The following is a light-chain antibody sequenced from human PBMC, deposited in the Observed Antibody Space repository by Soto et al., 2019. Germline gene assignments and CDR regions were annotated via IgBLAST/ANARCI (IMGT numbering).Light chain of an antibody. J-gene: IGKJ1*01. CDR3: QQYGSSPRT. CDR2: GAS. V-gene: IGKV3-20*01. Sequence: DIVLTQSPGTLCLSPGEGATLSCRASQIISNSYLAWYQQKPGQAPRLLIYGASSRATSIPDRFSGSGSGTDFTLTISRREPEDFAVYYCQQYGSSPRTFGQGTRVEVK. CDR1: QIISNSY.